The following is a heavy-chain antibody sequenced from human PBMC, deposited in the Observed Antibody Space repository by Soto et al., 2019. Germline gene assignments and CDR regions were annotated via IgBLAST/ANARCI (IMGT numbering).Heavy chain of an antibody. D-gene: IGHD3-16*01. V-gene: IGHV1-18*01. CDR2: ISAYNGNT. J-gene: IGHJ4*02. CDR3: ATVGGALGDLDY. CDR1: GYTFATYG. Sequence: ASVKVSCKASGYTFATYGISWVRQAPGQGLEWMGWISAYNGNTNYAQKLQGRVTMTTDTSTSTAYMELRSLRSDDTAIYYCATVGGALGDLDYWGQGTLVTVTS.